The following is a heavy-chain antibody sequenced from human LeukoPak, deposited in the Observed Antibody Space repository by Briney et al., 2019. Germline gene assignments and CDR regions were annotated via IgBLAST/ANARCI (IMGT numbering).Heavy chain of an antibody. D-gene: IGHD2-15*01. Sequence: GRSLRLSCAASGLTFSSYAMHWVRQAPGKGLEWVAVISYDGSNKYYADSVKGRFTISRDNSKNTLYLQMNGLRAEDTAVYYCARDLTTSGGFDYWGQGTLVTVSS. J-gene: IGHJ4*02. CDR2: ISYDGSNK. V-gene: IGHV3-30-3*01. CDR3: ARDLTTSGGFDY. CDR1: GLTFSSYA.